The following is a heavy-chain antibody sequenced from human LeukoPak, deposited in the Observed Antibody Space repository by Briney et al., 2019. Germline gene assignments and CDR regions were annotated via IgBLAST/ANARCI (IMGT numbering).Heavy chain of an antibody. V-gene: IGHV3-43*01. D-gene: IGHD6-6*01. J-gene: IGHJ4*02. CDR3: AKGYSSSPPLDY. Sequence: GGSLRLSCAASGFTFDDYTMHWVRQAPGKGLEWVSLISWDGGSTYYADSVKGRFTISRDNSKNSLYLQMNSLRTEDTALYYCAKGYSSSPPLDYWGQGTLVTVSS. CDR2: ISWDGGST. CDR1: GFTFDDYT.